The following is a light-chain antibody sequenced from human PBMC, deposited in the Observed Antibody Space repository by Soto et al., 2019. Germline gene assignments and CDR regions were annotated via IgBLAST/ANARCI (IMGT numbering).Light chain of an antibody. CDR2: GAS. J-gene: IGKJ2*01. Sequence: EIVLTQSPGTLSLSPGQRVTLSCRASESISRDYLAWYQQRLGQAPRLLIYGASSGATGIPDRFSGSGSGTDFTLTISRLEPEDFAIYYCQQYATTTYTFGQGTKLEIK. CDR3: QQYATTTYT. CDR1: ESISRDY. V-gene: IGKV3-20*01.